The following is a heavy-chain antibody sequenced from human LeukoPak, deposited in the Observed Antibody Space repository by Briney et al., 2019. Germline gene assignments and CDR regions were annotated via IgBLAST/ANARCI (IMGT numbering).Heavy chain of an antibody. CDR2: ISSSSSYI. Sequence: PGGSLRLSCAASGFTFSSYSMNWVRQAPGKGLEWVSSISSSSSYIYYADSVKGRFTISRDNAENSLYLQMNSLRAEDTAVYYCARDSYYGSGSYSFDYWGQGTLVTVSS. CDR3: ARDSYYGSGSYSFDY. V-gene: IGHV3-21*01. J-gene: IGHJ4*02. D-gene: IGHD3-10*01. CDR1: GFTFSSYS.